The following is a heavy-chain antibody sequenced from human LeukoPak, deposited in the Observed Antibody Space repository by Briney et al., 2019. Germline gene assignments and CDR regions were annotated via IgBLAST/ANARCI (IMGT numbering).Heavy chain of an antibody. J-gene: IGHJ4*02. V-gene: IGHV4-59*01. CDR3: ARVVYYDFWSGYYPPKYYFGY. CDR2: IYYSGST. CDR1: GGSISSYY. D-gene: IGHD3-3*01. Sequence: SETLSLTCSVSGGSISSYYWSWIRQPPGKGLEWIGYIYYSGSTNYNPSLKSRVTISVDTSKNQFSLKLSSVTAADTAVYYCARVVYYDFWSGYYPPKYYFGYWGQGTLVTVSS.